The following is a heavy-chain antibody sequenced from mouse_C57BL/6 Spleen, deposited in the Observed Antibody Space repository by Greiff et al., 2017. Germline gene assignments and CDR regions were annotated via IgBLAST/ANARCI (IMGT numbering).Heavy chain of an antibody. D-gene: IGHD1-1*01. CDR1: GFTFSSYA. J-gene: IGHJ2*01. CDR3: TREGYYGSSSYYFDY. V-gene: IGHV5-9-1*02. CDR2: ISSGGDYI. Sequence: EVKLVESGEGLVKPGGSLKLSCAASGFTFSSYAMSWVRQTPEKRLEWVAYISSGGDYIYYADTVKGRFTISRDNARNTLYLQMSSLKSEDTAMYYCTREGYYGSSSYYFDYWGQGTTLTVSS.